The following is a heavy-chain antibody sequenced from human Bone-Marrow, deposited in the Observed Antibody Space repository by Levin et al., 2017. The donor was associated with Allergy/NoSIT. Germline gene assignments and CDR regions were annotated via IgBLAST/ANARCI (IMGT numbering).Heavy chain of an antibody. CDR1: GFIFNNAW. Sequence: ETLSLTCAGSGFIFNNAWMSWVRQAPRKGLEWIGRIKSRTEGETTDYAAPVKGRFTISRDDSKDTLYLQLNSLKTEDTAVYYCTTGRHRGNYDDSINYWGQGTLVTVSS. CDR3: TTGRHRGNYDDSINY. D-gene: IGHD3-22*01. V-gene: IGHV3-15*01. CDR2: IKSRTEGETT. J-gene: IGHJ4*02.